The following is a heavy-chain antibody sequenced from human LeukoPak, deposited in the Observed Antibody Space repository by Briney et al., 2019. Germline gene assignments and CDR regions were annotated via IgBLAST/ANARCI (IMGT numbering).Heavy chain of an antibody. CDR1: ARTFSSYA. CDR2: ISGSGVRT. CDR3: AMSIREAGWYFDL. Sequence: AGSLRLTCAASARTFSSYARSWVRLAPGKGLEWVSAISGSGVRTYYADSVKGRFTISRDTSQNTRYLHMNMVRGPLTPLYYCAMSIREAGWYFDLWGRGTLVIVSS. J-gene: IGHJ2*01. D-gene: IGHD6-19*01. V-gene: IGHV3-23*01.